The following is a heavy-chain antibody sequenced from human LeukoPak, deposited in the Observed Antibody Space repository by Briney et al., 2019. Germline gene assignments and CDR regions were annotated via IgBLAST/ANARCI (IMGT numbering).Heavy chain of an antibody. D-gene: IGHD3-22*01. V-gene: IGHV1-18*01. Sequence: ASVKVSCKASGYTFTSYGISWVGQAPGQGLEWMGWISAYNGNTNYAQKLQGRVTMTTDTSTSTAYMELRSLRSDDTAVYYCARTTMIVVVTGVPFDPWGQGTLVTVSS. CDR1: GYTFTSYG. J-gene: IGHJ5*02. CDR3: ARTTMIVVVTGVPFDP. CDR2: ISAYNGNT.